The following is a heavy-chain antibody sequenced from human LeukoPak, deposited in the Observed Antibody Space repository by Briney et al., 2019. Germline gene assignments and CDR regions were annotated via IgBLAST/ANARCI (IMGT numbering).Heavy chain of an antibody. V-gene: IGHV4-4*02. D-gene: IGHD3-22*01. CDR3: ARVGGSGYYYDAFDI. CDR2: IYHSGST. J-gene: IGHJ3*02. Sequence: SGTLSLTCAVSGGSISSSNWWSWVRQPPGKGLEWIGEIYHSGSTNYNPSLKSRVTISVDKSKNQFSLKLSSVTAADTAVYYCARVGGSGYYYDAFDIWGQGTMVTVSS. CDR1: GGSISSSNW.